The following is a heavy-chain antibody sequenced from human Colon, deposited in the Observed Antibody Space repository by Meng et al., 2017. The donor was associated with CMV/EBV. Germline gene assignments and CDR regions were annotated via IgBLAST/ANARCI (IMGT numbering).Heavy chain of an antibody. Sequence: VQLVESGGGLVKPGGSLRLSCAASGFTFSTYSMNWVRQAPGKGLEWVSSIVSNNNYIYYADSVKGRFTISRDNAKNSVYLQMNSLTVEDTAVYYCARDYSSGLDSWGQGTLVTVSS. J-gene: IGHJ4*02. CDR3: ARDYSSGLDS. D-gene: IGHD6-19*01. CDR1: GFTFSTYS. CDR2: IVSNNNYI. V-gene: IGHV3-21*01.